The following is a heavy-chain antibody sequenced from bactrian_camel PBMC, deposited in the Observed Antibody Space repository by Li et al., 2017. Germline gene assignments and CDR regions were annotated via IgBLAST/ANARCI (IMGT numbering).Heavy chain of an antibody. J-gene: IGHJ6*01. D-gene: IGHD2*01. V-gene: IGHV3S55*01. Sequence: HVQLVESGGGSVHAGGSMRLSCTVSGFTFDDSGMGWYRQVPDDECELVSAFSSGRTIFVQDSVKGRFTVSLDSAVNTVYLQMSSLKTEDTGVYYCAACRSCSGGVCNGDFAYWGQGTQVTVS. CDR1: GFTFDDSG. CDR3: AACRSCSGGVCNGDFAY. CDR2: FSSGRTI.